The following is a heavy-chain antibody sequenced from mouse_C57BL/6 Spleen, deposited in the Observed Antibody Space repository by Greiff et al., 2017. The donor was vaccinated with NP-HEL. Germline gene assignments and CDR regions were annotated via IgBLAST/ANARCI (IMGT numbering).Heavy chain of an antibody. V-gene: IGHV1-80*01. CDR2: IYPGDGDT. CDR1: GYAFSSYW. J-gene: IGHJ1*03. D-gene: IGHD2-5*01. CDR3: ARSDYSNYDWYFDV. Sequence: QVQLKESGAELVKPGASVKISCKASGYAFSSYWMNWVKQRPGKGLGWMGQIYPGDGDTNYNGKFKGKATLTADKSSSTAYMQLSSLTSEDSAVYFCARSDYSNYDWYFDVWGTGTTVTVSS.